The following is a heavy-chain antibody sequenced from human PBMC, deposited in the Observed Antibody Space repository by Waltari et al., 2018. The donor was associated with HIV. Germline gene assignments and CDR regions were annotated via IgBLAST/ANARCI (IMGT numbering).Heavy chain of an antibody. CDR1: GFTLDDYA. D-gene: IGHD5-12*01. CDR2: MSWNRGST. CDR3: AKGGVARSYYHYYGMDV. J-gene: IGHJ6*02. V-gene: IGHV3-9*01. Sequence: EVQLVESGGGLVQPGRSLRLSCAASGFTLDDYAMNWARQAPGKGLEWVSGMSWNRGSTGYADSVKGRFTISRDNSKNSLYLQMNSLRAEDTALYYCAKGGVARSYYHYYGMDVWGQGTTVTVSS.